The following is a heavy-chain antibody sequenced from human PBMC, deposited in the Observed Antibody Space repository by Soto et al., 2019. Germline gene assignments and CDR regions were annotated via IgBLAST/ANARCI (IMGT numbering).Heavy chain of an antibody. D-gene: IGHD5-18*01. CDR1: GFTFRTYW. J-gene: IGHJ6*02. Sequence: VQLVESGGGLVQPGGSLRLSCAASGFTFRTYWLSWVRQVPGKGLEWVANINLDGSEKNYVDSVKGRFTISRANARNSLYLQMSSLRAEDTALYCCARAGSTSWYSYDYHGMDVWGQGTTVTVSS. V-gene: IGHV3-7*05. CDR2: INLDGSEK. CDR3: ARAGSTSWYSYDYHGMDV.